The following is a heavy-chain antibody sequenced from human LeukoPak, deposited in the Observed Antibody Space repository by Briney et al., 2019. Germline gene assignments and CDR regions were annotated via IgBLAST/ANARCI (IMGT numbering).Heavy chain of an antibody. Sequence: ASVKVSCKASGYTFTSYGISWVRQAPGQGLEWMGWISAYNGNTNYAQKLQGRVTMTTDTSTSTVYMELSSLRSEDTAVYYCARERNLRFLEWSLDYWGQGTLVTVSS. V-gene: IGHV1-18*01. CDR3: ARERNLRFLEWSLDY. CDR1: GYTFTSYG. J-gene: IGHJ4*02. D-gene: IGHD3-3*01. CDR2: ISAYNGNT.